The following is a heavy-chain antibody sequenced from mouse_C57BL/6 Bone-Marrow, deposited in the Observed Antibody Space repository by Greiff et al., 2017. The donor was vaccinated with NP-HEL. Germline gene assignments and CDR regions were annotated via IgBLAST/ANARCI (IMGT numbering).Heavy chain of an antibody. CDR3: ARYYGSSYYVDY. J-gene: IGHJ2*01. CDR1: GYAFSSYC. D-gene: IGHD1-1*01. Sequence: VQLKESGAELVKPGASVKISCKASGYAFSSYCMNWVKQRPGQGLEWIGQIYPGDGDTNYNGKFNGQATLTADKSSSTASMPLSTLTSADSAVSVCARYYGSSYYVDYWGEGATLTVSS. V-gene: IGHV1-80*01. CDR2: IYPGDGDT.